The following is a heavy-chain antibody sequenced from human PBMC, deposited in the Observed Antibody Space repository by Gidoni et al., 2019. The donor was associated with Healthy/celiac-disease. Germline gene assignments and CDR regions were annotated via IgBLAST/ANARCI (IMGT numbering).Heavy chain of an antibody. D-gene: IGHD3-10*01. Sequence: QVQLVQSGAEVKKPGASVKVSCKASGYTFTSYGISWVRQAPGQGLEWMGWISAYNGNTNYAQKLQGRVTMTTDTSTSTAYMELRSLRSDDTAVYYCAKGARSLGSGKSDGAFDIWGQGTMVTVSS. CDR1: GYTFTSYG. V-gene: IGHV1-18*01. CDR3: AKGARSLGSGKSDGAFDI. CDR2: ISAYNGNT. J-gene: IGHJ3*02.